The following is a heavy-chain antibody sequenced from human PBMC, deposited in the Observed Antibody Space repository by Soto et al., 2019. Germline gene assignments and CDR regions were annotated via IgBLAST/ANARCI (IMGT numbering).Heavy chain of an antibody. V-gene: IGHV1-18*01. D-gene: IGHD6-19*01. CDR2: ISAYNGNT. CDR1: GYAFTSYG. Sequence: QVQLVQSGAEVKKPGASVKVSCKASGYAFTSYGISWVRQAPGQGLEWMGWISAYNGNTNYAQKLQGRFTIATDPPTSPAHRELRRLTADETAVYDCARHRAVGLVDYWGQGTLDTVSS. J-gene: IGHJ4*02. CDR3: ARHRAVGLVDY.